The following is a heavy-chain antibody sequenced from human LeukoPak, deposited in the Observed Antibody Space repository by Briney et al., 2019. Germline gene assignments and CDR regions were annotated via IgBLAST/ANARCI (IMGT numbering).Heavy chain of an antibody. CDR2: INTHNGNT. D-gene: IGHD6-13*01. Sequence: ASVKVSCKASGYNFDKFGIAWERQAPGQGLEWMGWINTHNGNTKYAQQYQGRVTMTTDTSTSTVYMELRSLGSDDTAVYFCARDTPQHLKRYDYWGQGTQVTVSS. V-gene: IGHV1-18*01. J-gene: IGHJ4*02. CDR1: GYNFDKFG. CDR3: ARDTPQHLKRYDY.